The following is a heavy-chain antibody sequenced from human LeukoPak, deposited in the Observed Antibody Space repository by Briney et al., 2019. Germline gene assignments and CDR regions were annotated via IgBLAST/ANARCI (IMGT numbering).Heavy chain of an antibody. CDR3: ASLNFWRNTLWFDP. J-gene: IGHJ5*02. Sequence: ASVKVSRKASGYTFTSYGISWVRQAPGQGVEWMGWISAYNGNTNYAQKLQGRVTMTTDTSTSTAYMELRSLRSDDTAVYYCASLNFWRNTLWFDPWGQGTLVTVS. D-gene: IGHD3-3*01. CDR1: GYTFTSYG. V-gene: IGHV1-18*01. CDR2: ISAYNGNT.